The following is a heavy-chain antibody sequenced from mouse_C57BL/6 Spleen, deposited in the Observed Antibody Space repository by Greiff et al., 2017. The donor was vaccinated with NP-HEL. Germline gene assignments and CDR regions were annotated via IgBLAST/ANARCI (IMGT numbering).Heavy chain of an antibody. CDR3: ARSPIYYYSSTDFDV. V-gene: IGHV1-53*01. D-gene: IGHD1-1*01. J-gene: IGHJ1*03. CDR1: GYTFTSYW. Sequence: QVQLQQSGTELVKPGASVKLSCKASGYTFTSYWMHWVKQTPGKGLEWIGTINPSNGGTNYNAKFKRKVTLSVDKATSTAYMQLSNLTSEDSAVYYCARSPIYYYSSTDFDVWGTGTTVTVSS. CDR2: INPSNGGT.